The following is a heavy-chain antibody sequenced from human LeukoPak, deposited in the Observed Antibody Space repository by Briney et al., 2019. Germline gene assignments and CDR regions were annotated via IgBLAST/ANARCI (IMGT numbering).Heavy chain of an antibody. J-gene: IGHJ4*02. V-gene: IGHV5-51*01. CDR2: IDPSDSET. Sequence: GESLKISCKASGYSFTSYWIGWVRHMPGKGLEWMGIIDPSDSETRYTPSFQDQVTISVDESPTTAYLQWTSLKASDTAMYYCARQTAMGRSGDYWGQGTQVTVSS. D-gene: IGHD5-18*01. CDR1: GYSFTSYW. CDR3: ARQTAMGRSGDY.